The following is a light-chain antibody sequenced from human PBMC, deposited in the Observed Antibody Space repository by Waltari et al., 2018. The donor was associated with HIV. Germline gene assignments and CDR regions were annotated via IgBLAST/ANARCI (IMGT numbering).Light chain of an antibody. CDR3: AAWVDSLNGPV. CDR2: NTN. CDR1: NSDIGGNP. J-gene: IGLJ2*01. V-gene: IGLV1-44*01. Sequence: QSVLTQPPSASATPGQRVTISCSGTNSDIGGNPVNWYQQLPATAPKLLIYNTNQRPSGVPDRFSGSKSGASASLAISGLQSEDEAEYYCAAWVDSLNGPVFGGGTRVTVL.